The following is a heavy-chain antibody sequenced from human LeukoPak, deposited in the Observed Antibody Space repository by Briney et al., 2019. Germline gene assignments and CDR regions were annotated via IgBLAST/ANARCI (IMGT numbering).Heavy chain of an antibody. CDR1: GGSFSGYY. CDR2: INHSGST. D-gene: IGHD4-17*01. CDR3: ARGLRLRPFDY. J-gene: IGHJ4*02. V-gene: IGHV4-34*01. Sequence: SETLSPTCAVYGGSFSGYYWSWIRQPPGKGLEWIGEINHSGSTNYNPSLKSRVTISVDTSKNQFSLKLSSVTAADTAVYYCARGLRLRPFDYWGQGTLVTVSS.